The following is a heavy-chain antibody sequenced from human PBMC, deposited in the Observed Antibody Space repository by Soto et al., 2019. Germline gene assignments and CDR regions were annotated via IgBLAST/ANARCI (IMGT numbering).Heavy chain of an antibody. Sequence: GGSLRLSCAASGFTVSSTYMSWVRQAPGKGLEWVSIIFSSGESFYADSVKGRFTISRDNSKNTLYLQMNSLRAEDTAVYYCLVATLWMEDYYGMDVWGQGTTVTVSS. CDR2: IFSSGES. J-gene: IGHJ6*02. V-gene: IGHV3-53*01. CDR1: GFTVSSTY. CDR3: LVATLWMEDYYGMDV. D-gene: IGHD5-12*01.